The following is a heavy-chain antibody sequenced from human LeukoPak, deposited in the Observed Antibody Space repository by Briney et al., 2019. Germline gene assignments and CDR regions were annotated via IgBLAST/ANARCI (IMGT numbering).Heavy chain of an antibody. CDR1: GNTFIGYW. J-gene: IGHJ4*02. V-gene: IGHV1-46*01. CDR2: INPRGDAT. CDR3: AREGQQLKHFDY. D-gene: IGHD1-1*01. Sequence: GASVKASGKASGNTFIGYWIHWVRQAPGQGLEWMGAINPRGDATIGAQKFQGRVTTTRDTSTSTVYIELSSLRSEDTAVYYCAREGQQLKHFDYWGQGTLVTVSS.